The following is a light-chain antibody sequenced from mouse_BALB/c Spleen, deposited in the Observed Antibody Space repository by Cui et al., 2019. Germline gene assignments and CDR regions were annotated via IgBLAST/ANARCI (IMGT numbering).Light chain of an antibody. CDR2: DTS. J-gene: IGKJ5*01. CDR3: QQWSSYPLT. V-gene: IGKV4-55*01. Sequence: QIVLTQSPAIMSASRGEKVTITCIASSSGSDMYWDQQKPRSSPRLLIYDTSNLASGVPVRFSGSGSGTSYSLTISRMEAEDAATYYCQQWSSYPLTFGAGTKLELK. CDR1: SSGSD.